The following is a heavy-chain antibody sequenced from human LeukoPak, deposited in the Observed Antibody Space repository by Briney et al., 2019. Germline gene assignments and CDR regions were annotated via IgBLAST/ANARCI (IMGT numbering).Heavy chain of an antibody. D-gene: IGHD3-9*01. CDR1: GFTFRNYG. Sequence: GGSLRLSCAASGFTFRNYGMSWVRQAPGKGLEWVSAISGSGGSTYYADSVKGRFTISRDNAKNSLYLQMNSLRAEDTALYYCAKDSADILTGYPDYWGQGTLVTVSS. V-gene: IGHV3-23*01. J-gene: IGHJ4*02. CDR2: ISGSGGST. CDR3: AKDSADILTGYPDY.